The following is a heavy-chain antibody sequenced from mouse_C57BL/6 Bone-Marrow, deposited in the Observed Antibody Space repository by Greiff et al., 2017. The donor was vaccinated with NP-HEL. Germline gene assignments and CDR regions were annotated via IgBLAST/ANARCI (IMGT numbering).Heavy chain of an antibody. CDR3: ARVPPYYYGSSYFDY. Sequence: EVKLMESGPELVKPGASVKMSCKASGYTFTDYNMHWVKQSHGKSLEWIGYINPNNGGTSYNQKFKGKATLTVNKSSSTAYMELRSLTSEDSAVYYCARVPPYYYGSSYFDYWGQGTTLTVSS. D-gene: IGHD1-1*01. V-gene: IGHV1-22*01. CDR2: INPNNGGT. J-gene: IGHJ2*01. CDR1: GYTFTDYN.